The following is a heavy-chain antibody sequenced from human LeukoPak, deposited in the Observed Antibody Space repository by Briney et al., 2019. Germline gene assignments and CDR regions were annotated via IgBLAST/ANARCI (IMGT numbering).Heavy chain of an antibody. V-gene: IGHV4-59*01. D-gene: IGHD5-12*01. J-gene: IGHJ4*02. CDR2: MYYSGST. CDR3: ARASIHYDYLDY. CDR1: GGSISSYY. Sequence: SETLSLTCTVSGGSISSYYWSWIRQPPGKGLEWIGYMYYSGSTNYNPSLKRRVTISADTSKNQFSLKLSSVTAADTAVYYCARASIHYDYLDYWGQGTLVTVSS.